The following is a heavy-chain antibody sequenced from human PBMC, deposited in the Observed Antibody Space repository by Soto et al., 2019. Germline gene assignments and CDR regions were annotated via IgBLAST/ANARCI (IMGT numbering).Heavy chain of an antibody. CDR3: ARGEVEASTGFDY. Sequence: QVQLQQWGAGLLKPSETLSLTCAVYGGSFSDYSWSWIRQPPGKGLEWIGEINHSGSTNYNPSLKSRVTMSVDTSKNQFSLELNSVTAADTAMYYCARGEVEASTGFDYWGQGTLVTVSS. V-gene: IGHV4-34*01. CDR2: INHSGST. J-gene: IGHJ4*02. D-gene: IGHD1-26*01. CDR1: GGSFSDYS.